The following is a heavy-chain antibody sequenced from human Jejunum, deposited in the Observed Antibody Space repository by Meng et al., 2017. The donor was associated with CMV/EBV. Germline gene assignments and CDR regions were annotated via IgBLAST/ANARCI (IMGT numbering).Heavy chain of an antibody. V-gene: IGHV3-30-3*01. J-gene: IGHJ4*02. CDR1: GLIFNIYA. D-gene: IGHD4-11*01. Sequence: VGSGLIFNIYAMSWVRQAPGKGLEWVAGISNDGDTTYLADSVKGRFSISRDNSKNTVYLQMNSLRGEDTAVYYCARENDYRNYFDSWGRGTLVTVSS. CDR2: ISNDGDTT. CDR3: ARENDYRNYFDS.